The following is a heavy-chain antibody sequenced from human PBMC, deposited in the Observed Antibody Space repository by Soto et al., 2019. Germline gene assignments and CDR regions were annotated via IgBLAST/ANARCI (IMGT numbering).Heavy chain of an antibody. V-gene: IGHV4-59*01. CDR2: ISYSGST. CDR3: ARDWDSSGLFDP. J-gene: IGHJ5*02. D-gene: IGHD3-10*01. Sequence: LDCTGSGGSSSPYYWSWIRQPPGKGLEWIGSISYSGSTKYNPSLESRVMISLDTSKNQFSLRLTSVTAADTALYYCARDWDSSGLFDPWGEGALVTVSS. CDR1: GGSSSPYY.